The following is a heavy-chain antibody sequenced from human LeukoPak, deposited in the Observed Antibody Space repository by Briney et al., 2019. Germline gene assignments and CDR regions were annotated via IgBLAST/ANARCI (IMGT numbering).Heavy chain of an antibody. D-gene: IGHD6-13*01. J-gene: IGHJ1*01. Sequence: MSGGSLRLSCAASGFTFSSYGMHWVRQAPGKGLEWVGRIKSKTDGGTTDYAAPVKGRFTISRDDSKNTLYLQMNSLKTEDTAVYYCTTSRRPYSPRDFQHWGQGTLVTVSS. V-gene: IGHV3-15*01. CDR1: GFTFSSYG. CDR3: TTSRRPYSPRDFQH. CDR2: IKSKTDGGTT.